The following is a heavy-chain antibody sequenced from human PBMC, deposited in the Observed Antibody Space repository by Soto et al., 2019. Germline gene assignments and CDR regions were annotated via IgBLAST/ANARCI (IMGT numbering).Heavy chain of an antibody. V-gene: IGHV1-69*13. J-gene: IGHJ4*02. CDR2: IIPIFGTA. D-gene: IGHD6-13*01. Sequence: PVKVSCKASGGTFSSYAISGVRQAPGQGLEWMGGIIPIFGTANYAQKFQGRVTITADESTSTAYMELSSLRSEDTAVYYCGRRARAGTMRYWGQGSLGTFSS. CDR1: GGTFSSYA. CDR3: GRRARAGTMRY.